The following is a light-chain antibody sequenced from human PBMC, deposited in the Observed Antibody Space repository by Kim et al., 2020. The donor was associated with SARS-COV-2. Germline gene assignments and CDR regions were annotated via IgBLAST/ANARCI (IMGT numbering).Light chain of an antibody. CDR3: SAWDSSLSAWV. CDR1: SSNVGDEG. V-gene: IGLV10-54*01. Sequence: PPATSRYTWNSSNVGDEGRAWRQQNQGHPPKLLSDRNNHRPSGISERVSASWSGNTASLTITGLQPEDEADYYCSAWDSSLSAWVFGGGTQLTVL. J-gene: IGLJ3*02. CDR2: RNN.